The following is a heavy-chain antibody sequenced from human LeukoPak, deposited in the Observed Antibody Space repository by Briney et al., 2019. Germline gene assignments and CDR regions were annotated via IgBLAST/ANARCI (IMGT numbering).Heavy chain of an antibody. V-gene: IGHV3-30*03. D-gene: IGHD3-10*01. CDR2: ISYDGRNK. J-gene: IGHJ6*02. CDR1: GFTFSTYN. CDR3: AGVPPGGYYYGMDV. Sequence: GGSLRLSCAASGFTFSTYNIHWVRQAPGKGLEWVAVISYDGRNKYYADSVKGRFTISRDNSKNTVYLQMNSLRAEDTAVYYCAGVPPGGYYYGMDVWGQGTTVTVSS.